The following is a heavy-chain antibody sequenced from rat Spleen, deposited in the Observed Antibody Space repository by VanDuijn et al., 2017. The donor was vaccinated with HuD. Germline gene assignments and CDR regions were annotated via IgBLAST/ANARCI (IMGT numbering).Heavy chain of an antibody. CDR2: ISSGGNT. J-gene: IGHJ3*01. CDR1: GFSLTSNG. D-gene: IGHD1-12*02. V-gene: IGHV2-6*01. Sequence: QVQLMESGPGLVQPSQTLSLTCTVAGFSLTSNGVSWVRQPPGKGLEWIATISSGGNTYYNSALKSRLSISRDTSKSQVFLKMNSLQTEDTAIYFCTRDHSFWGSYYPGGFAYWGQGTLVTVSS. CDR3: TRDHSFWGSYYPGGFAY.